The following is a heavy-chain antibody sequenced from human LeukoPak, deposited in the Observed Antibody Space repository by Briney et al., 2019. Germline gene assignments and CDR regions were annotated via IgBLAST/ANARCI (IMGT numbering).Heavy chain of an antibody. CDR1: GFTFSNYW. CDR2: IKKDGSEM. J-gene: IGHJ4*02. V-gene: IGHV3-7*05. Sequence: GGSLRLSCAASGFTFSNYWMSWVRQAPGKGLEWVANIKKDGSEMYYVDSVKGRFTISRDNAKNSLHLHMNSLRAEDTAVYHCASTQTFDNWGPRTLHTVSS. CDR3: ASTQTFDN.